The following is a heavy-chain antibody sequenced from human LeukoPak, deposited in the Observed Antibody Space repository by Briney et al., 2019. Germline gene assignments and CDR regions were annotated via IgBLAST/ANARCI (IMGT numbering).Heavy chain of an antibody. CDR2: IYYSGST. Sequence: PSETLSLTCAVYGGSFSGYYRGWIRQPPGKGLEWIGSIYYSGSTYYNPSLKSRVTISVDTSKNQFSLKLSSVTAADTAVYYCARLTLGFWSGYYKYYFDYWGQGTLVTVSS. V-gene: IGHV4-39*01. CDR3: ARLTLGFWSGYYKYYFDY. J-gene: IGHJ4*02. CDR1: GGSFSGYY. D-gene: IGHD3-3*01.